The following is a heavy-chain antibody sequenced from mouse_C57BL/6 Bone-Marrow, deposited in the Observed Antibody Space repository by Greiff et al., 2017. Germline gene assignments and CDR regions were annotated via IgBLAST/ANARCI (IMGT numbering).Heavy chain of an antibody. D-gene: IGHD2-14*01. V-gene: IGHV1-80*01. CDR1: GYAFSSYW. CDR3: AREGYGLAAWFAY. Sequence: SGAELVKPGASVKISCKASGYAFSSYWMNWVKQRPGKGLEWIGQIYPGDGDTNYNGKFKGKATLTADKSSSTAYMQLSSLTSEDSAVYFCAREGYGLAAWFAYWGQGTLVTVSA. J-gene: IGHJ3*01. CDR2: IYPGDGDT.